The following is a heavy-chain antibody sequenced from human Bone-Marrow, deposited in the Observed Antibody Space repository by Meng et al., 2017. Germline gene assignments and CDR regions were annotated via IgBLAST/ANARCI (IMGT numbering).Heavy chain of an antibody. V-gene: IGHV3-48*03. J-gene: IGHJ3*02. CDR1: GFTLSSYE. D-gene: IGHD1-26*01. Sequence: GGSLRLSCAASGFTLSSYEMNWVRQAPGKVLEWVSSISSSGSTIYYADSVKGGLTISRDNAKNSLYLQMNSLRAEDTAVYYCARDYGGIVGATTLGDAFDIWGQGTMVTVSS. CDR3: ARDYGGIVGATTLGDAFDI. CDR2: ISSSGSTI.